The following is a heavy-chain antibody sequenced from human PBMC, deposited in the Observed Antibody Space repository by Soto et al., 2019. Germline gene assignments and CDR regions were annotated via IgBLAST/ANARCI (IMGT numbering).Heavy chain of an antibody. Sequence: GASVKVSCKASGYTFTSYAMSWVRQAPGKGLEWVSAISGSGGSTYYADSVKGRFTISRDNSKNTLYLQMNSLRAEDTAVYYCAKEGSGRGYFDYCGQGPLLTGYS. J-gene: IGHJ4*02. CDR3: AKEGSGRGYFDY. D-gene: IGHD6-19*01. V-gene: IGHV3-23*01. CDR2: ISGSGGST. CDR1: GYTFTSYA.